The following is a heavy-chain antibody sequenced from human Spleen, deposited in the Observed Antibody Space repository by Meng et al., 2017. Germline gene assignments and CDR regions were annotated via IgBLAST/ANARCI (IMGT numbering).Heavy chain of an antibody. CDR2: ISWNSGSA. V-gene: IGHV3-9*01. CDR3: AKDKADFSASVDTSMVTFDY. J-gene: IGHJ4*02. CDR1: GFTFDDYA. Sequence: SLKISCEGSGFTFDDYAIHWVRQVPGKGLEWVSGISWNSGSAAYADSVKGRFIISRDNAKNSLYLQMDSLRTEDTALYYCAKDKADFSASVDTSMVTFDYWGQGTLVTVSS. D-gene: IGHD5-18*01.